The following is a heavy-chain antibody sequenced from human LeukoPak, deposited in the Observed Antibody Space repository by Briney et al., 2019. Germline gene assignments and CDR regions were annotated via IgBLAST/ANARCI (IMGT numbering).Heavy chain of an antibody. V-gene: IGHV3-11*04. D-gene: IGHD6-19*01. J-gene: IGHJ4*02. CDR3: ARNSYTTGWNVFDS. Sequence: GGSLRLSCAASGFTLSNAWMSWVRQAPGKGLEWVSYISSGGSTINYADSVKGRFTISRDNAKNSLYLQMNSLRAEDTAVYYCARNSYTTGWNVFDSWGQGTLVTVSS. CDR2: ISSGGSTI. CDR1: GFTLSNAW.